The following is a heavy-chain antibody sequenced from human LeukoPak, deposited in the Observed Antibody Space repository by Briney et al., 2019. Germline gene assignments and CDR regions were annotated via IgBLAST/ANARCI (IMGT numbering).Heavy chain of an antibody. D-gene: IGHD2-21*02. CDR3: ARCDWRGPAYNWFDP. Sequence: PGGSLRLSCAASGFTFSSYSMNWVRQAPGKGLEWVSSISSSSSYIYYADSVKGRFTISRDNAKNSLYLQMNSLRAEDTAVYYCARCDWRGPAYNWFDPWGQGTLVTVSS. CDR2: ISSSSSYI. J-gene: IGHJ5*02. V-gene: IGHV3-21*04. CDR1: GFTFSSYS.